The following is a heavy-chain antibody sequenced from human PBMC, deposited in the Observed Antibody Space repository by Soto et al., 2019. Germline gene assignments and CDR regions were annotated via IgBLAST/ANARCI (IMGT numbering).Heavy chain of an antibody. CDR1: GGSVSSGSYY. V-gene: IGHV4-61*01. J-gene: IGHJ6*02. Sequence: PSETLSLTCTVSGGSVSSGSYYWSWIRQPPGKGLECVGYIYYSGSTNYNPSLKSRVTISVDTSKNQFSLKLSSVTAADTAVYYCARLLYGMDVWGQGTTVTVSS. CDR3: ARLLYGMDV. CDR2: IYYSGST.